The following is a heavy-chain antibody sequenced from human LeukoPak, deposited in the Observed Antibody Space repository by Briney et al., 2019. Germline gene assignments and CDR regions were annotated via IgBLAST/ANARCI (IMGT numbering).Heavy chain of an antibody. CDR2: IKQEGSEK. Sequence: GGSLRLSCAASGFTFSSYWMPWVRQAPGKGLEGVANIKQEGSEKYYVDSLKGRFTISRDDAKNSLYLQMNSLRAEDTAVYYCASVSGSYWRAFDYWGQGTLVTVSS. J-gene: IGHJ4*02. CDR1: GFTFSSYW. D-gene: IGHD3-10*01. V-gene: IGHV3-7*03. CDR3: ASVSGSYWRAFDY.